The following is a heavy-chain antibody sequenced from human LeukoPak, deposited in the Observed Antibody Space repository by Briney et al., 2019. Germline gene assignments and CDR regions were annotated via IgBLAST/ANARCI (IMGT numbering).Heavy chain of an antibody. J-gene: IGHJ6*03. CDR3: ARSDYNSYMDV. V-gene: IGHV3-48*04. Sequence: GGSLRLSCAASGFTFSSYTMNWVRQAPEKGLEWVSYITSSATIYYADSVKGRFTISRDNAKNSLYLQMSSLRAEDTAVYFCARSDYNSYMDVWGKGTTVAVSS. CDR1: GFTFSSYT. CDR2: ITSSATI.